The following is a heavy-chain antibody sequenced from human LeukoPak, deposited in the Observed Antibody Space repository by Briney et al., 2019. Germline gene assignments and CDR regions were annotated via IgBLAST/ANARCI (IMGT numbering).Heavy chain of an antibody. CDR1: GFSFGSYG. D-gene: IGHD3-22*01. J-gene: IGHJ4*02. CDR3: ANLDSSGYSVFDY. V-gene: IGHV3-30*02. Sequence: GGSLRLSCAASGFSFGSYGMHWVRQAPGKGLEWVAFIRYDGSNKYYADSVKGRYTISRDNSKNTLYLQMNSLRAEDTAVYYCANLDSSGYSVFDYWGQGTLVTVSS. CDR2: IRYDGSNK.